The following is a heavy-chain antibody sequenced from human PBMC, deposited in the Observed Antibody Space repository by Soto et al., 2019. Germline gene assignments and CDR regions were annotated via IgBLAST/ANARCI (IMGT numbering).Heavy chain of an antibody. J-gene: IGHJ6*02. CDR2: ISGSGDVT. D-gene: IGHD2-8*01. V-gene: IGHV3-23*01. Sequence: GGSLRLSCAASGFTVGSHAMSWVRQAPGKGLEWVSSISGSGDVTYYADSVKGRFTISRESSSSTLYLQTHNLSGEATAVSFCTRSPRSILMLYGFGGMDVWGQGTTVTVSS. CDR1: GFTVGSHA. CDR3: TRSPRSILMLYGFGGMDV.